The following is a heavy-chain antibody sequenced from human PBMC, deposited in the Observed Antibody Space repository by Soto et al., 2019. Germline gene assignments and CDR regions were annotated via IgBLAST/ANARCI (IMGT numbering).Heavy chain of an antibody. CDR3: AREYAFSSDY. D-gene: IGHD2-2*01. CDR2: IHHSGIT. Sequence: PSETLSLTCAVSGGSISSGGYSWSWIRQPPGKGLEWIGYIHHSGITYYNPSLKSRATISIDTFRNQIPLNLHSVTAADTAVYYCAREYAFSSDYWGQGTVVTVSS. CDR1: GGSISSGGYS. V-gene: IGHV4-61*08. J-gene: IGHJ4*02.